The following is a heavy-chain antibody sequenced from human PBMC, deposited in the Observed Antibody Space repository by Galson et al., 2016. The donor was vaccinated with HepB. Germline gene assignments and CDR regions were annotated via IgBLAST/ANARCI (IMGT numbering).Heavy chain of an antibody. D-gene: IGHD6-6*01. V-gene: IGHV2-70*11. J-gene: IGHJ6*02. Sequence: PALVKPTQTLTLTCTFSGFSLSTSGMCVSWIRQPPGKALEWLARIDWDDDKYYSTSLKTRLTISKDTSKNQVVLTMTNMDPVDTATYYCVRTALAARPRIYCMDVWGQGTTVTVSS. CDR2: IDWDDDK. CDR1: GFSLSTSGMC. CDR3: VRTALAARPRIYCMDV.